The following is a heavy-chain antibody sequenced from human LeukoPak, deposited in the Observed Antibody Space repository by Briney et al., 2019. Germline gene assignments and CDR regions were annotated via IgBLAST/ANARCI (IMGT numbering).Heavy chain of an antibody. D-gene: IGHD6-13*01. CDR3: AKDHYSSSWSGQLYYFDY. CDR2: ISGSGGST. J-gene: IGHJ4*02. V-gene: IGHV3-23*01. CDR1: KFTFSNYA. Sequence: GGSLRLSCAASKFTFSNYAMSWVRQAPGKGLEWVAAISGSGGSTYYADSVKGRFTISRDNSKNTLYLQMNSLRAEDTAVYYCAKDHYSSSWSGQLYYFDYWGQGTLVTVSS.